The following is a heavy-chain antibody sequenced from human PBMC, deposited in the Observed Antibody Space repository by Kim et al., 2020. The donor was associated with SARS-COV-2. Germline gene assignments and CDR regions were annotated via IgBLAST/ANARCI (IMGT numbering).Heavy chain of an antibody. D-gene: IGHD5-18*01. V-gene: IGHV1-2*02. CDR3: ARSTGMGDYHGMDI. J-gene: IGHJ6*02. Sequence: YARKFQGRVTMTRDTSISTAYMEISTLKNDDTALYYCARSTGMGDYHGMDIWGQGTTLTVSS.